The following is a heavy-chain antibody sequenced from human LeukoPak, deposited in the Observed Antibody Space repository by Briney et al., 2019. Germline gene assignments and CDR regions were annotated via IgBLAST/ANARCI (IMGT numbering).Heavy chain of an antibody. D-gene: IGHD3-9*01. V-gene: IGHV3-33*01. CDR3: ARDWALTGFDY. CDR2: IWYDGTIA. Sequence: PGRSLRLSCAASGFTFSTYGFHWVRQAPGKGLDWVAVIWYDGTIAYYGDSVKGRFTVSKDNSKNTLYLQMNGLRAEDTAVYYCARDWALTGFDYWGQGTLVTVSS. J-gene: IGHJ4*02. CDR1: GFTFSTYG.